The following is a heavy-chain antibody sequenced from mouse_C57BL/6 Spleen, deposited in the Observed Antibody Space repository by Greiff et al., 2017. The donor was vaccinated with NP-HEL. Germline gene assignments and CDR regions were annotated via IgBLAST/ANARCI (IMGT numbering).Heavy chain of an antibody. J-gene: IGHJ3*01. D-gene: IGHD2-3*01. CDR1: GFTFSDYG. CDR2: ISSGSSTI. CDR3: AREYDRWFAY. Sequence: EVKLVESGGGLVKPGGSLKLSCAASGFTFSDYGMRWVRQAPEKGLEWVAYISSGSSTIYYADTVKGRFTISRDNAKNTLFLQMTSLRSEDTAMYYCAREYDRWFAYWGQGTLVTVSA. V-gene: IGHV5-17*01.